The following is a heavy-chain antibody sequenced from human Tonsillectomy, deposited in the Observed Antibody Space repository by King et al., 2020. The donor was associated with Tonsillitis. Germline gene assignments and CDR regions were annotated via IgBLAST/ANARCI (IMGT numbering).Heavy chain of an antibody. CDR3: ARAHYYYFMDV. V-gene: IGHV3-48*03. CDR2: ISSSGSTI. CDR1: GFTFISYD. J-gene: IGHJ6*03. Sequence: VQLVESGGGLVQPGGSLRLSCAASGFTFISYDMNWVRQAPGKGLEWVSYISSSGSTIYYADSVKGRFTISRDNAKNSLYLHVNSLRAEDTAVYYCARAHYYYFMDVWGKGPTVTVSS.